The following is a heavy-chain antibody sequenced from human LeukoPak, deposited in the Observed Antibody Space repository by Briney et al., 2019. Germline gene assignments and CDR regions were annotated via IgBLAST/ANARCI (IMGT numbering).Heavy chain of an antibody. Sequence: GGSLRLSCAASGFTFSSYSMNWVRQAPGKGLEWVSSISSSSSYIYYADSVKGRFTISRDNAKNSLYLQMNSLGAEDTAVYYCARSGSSGWYINCWGQGTLVTVSS. CDR2: ISSSSSYI. CDR3: ARSGSSGWYINC. D-gene: IGHD6-19*01. CDR1: GFTFSSYS. J-gene: IGHJ4*02. V-gene: IGHV3-21*01.